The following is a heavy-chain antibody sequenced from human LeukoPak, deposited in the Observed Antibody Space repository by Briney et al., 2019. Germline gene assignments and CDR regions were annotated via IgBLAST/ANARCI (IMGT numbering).Heavy chain of an antibody. CDR2: ISSSSSSI. CDR3: ARGTYYYDSSGYPF. D-gene: IGHD3-22*01. J-gene: IGHJ4*02. Sequence: GGSLRLSCAASGFTFSDYYMSWIRQAPGKGLEWVSYISSSSSSIYYADSVKGRFTISRDNAKNSLYLQMNSLRAEDTAVYYCARGTYYYDSSGYPFWGQGTLVTVSS. CDR1: GFTFSDYY. V-gene: IGHV3-11*04.